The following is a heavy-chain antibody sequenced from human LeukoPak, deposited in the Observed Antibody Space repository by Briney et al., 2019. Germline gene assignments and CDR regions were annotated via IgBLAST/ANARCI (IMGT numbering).Heavy chain of an antibody. V-gene: IGHV1-69*10. Sequence: GASVKVSCKASGGTFSNYGISWVRQAPGQGLEWLGGNIPFLRITNFAQKIQGRVTITADKSTSTVYMELSSLRSEDTAVYYCARGGEAGPTLFDYWGQGTLVTVSS. CDR1: GGTFSNYG. CDR3: ARGGEAGPTLFDY. J-gene: IGHJ4*02. CDR2: NIPFLRIT. D-gene: IGHD6-13*01.